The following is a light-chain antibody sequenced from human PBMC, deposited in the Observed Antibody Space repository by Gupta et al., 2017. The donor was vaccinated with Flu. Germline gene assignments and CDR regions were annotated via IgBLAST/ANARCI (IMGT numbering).Light chain of an antibody. V-gene: IGLV7-43*01. CDR2: STN. Sequence: TVTLTCASITGAVTSGYYANWFQQNPAQAPRPLIYSTNNKHSWTPARFSGSLLGDKAALTLSGVQPDDEADYYCLLYYGGVNWVFGGGTKLTVL. CDR1: TGAVTSGYY. CDR3: LLYYGGVNWV. J-gene: IGLJ3*02.